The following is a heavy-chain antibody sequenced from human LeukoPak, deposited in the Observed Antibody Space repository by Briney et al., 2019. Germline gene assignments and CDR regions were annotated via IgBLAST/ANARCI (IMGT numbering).Heavy chain of an antibody. V-gene: IGHV3-23*01. CDR3: AKEPYSGTYYDY. Sequence: ETLSLTCTVSGGSISSSSYYWGWIRQPPGKGLEWVSAISESGGSTYYADSVKGRFTISRDSSKNTLYLQMHSLRVEDTALYYCAKEPYSGTYYDYWGQGTLVTVSS. D-gene: IGHD1-26*01. CDR2: ISESGGST. CDR1: GGSISSSSYY. J-gene: IGHJ4*02.